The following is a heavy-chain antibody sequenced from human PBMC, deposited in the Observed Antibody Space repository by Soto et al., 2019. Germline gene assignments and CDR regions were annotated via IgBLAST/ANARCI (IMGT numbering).Heavy chain of an antibody. J-gene: IGHJ4*02. CDR3: ARDRSDTTSGYHLGADY. CDR2: VSGPNGNT. V-gene: IGHV1-18*01. D-gene: IGHD3-22*01. CDR1: DFNSLSYG. Sequence: QVQLVQSGAEVKKPGASVKVSCKASDFNSLSYGFSWVRQAPGQGREWMGCVSGPNGNTNYALKFQGRVTMTTETSTNTGYMELRSLRSDDTAVYFCARDRSDTTSGYHLGADYWGQGTLVTVSS.